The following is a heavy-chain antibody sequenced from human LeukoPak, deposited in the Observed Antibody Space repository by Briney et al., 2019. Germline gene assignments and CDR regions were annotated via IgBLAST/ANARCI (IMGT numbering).Heavy chain of an antibody. J-gene: IGHJ4*02. V-gene: IGHV4-34*01. CDR2: VNHSGGT. CDR3: ARGGGSSGYYLDY. Sequence: SETLSLTCAVYGGSFSAYYWSWIRQPPGKGLEWIGEVNHSGGTNYNASLESRVTISVDTSKNQFSLELSSVTAADTAMYYCARGGGSSGYYLDYWGQGTLVTVSS. CDR1: GGSFSAYY. D-gene: IGHD3-22*01.